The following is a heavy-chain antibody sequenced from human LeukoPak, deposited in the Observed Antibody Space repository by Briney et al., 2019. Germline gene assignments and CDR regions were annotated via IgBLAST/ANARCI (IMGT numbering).Heavy chain of an antibody. D-gene: IGHD3-9*01. V-gene: IGHV4-59*08. Sequence: SGTLSLTCTVSGGSISSDYWSWSRQPPGKGLEWIGYIYYSGSTNYNASLKSRVTISVDTSKNQFSLKLSSVTAADTAVYYCARRRNYDILTGYQARGSKFDPWGQGTLVTVSS. CDR3: ARRRNYDILTGYQARGSKFDP. CDR1: GGSISSDY. CDR2: IYYSGST. J-gene: IGHJ5*02.